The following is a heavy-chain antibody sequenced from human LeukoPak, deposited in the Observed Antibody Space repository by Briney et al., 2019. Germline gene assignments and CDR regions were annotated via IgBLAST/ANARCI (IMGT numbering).Heavy chain of an antibody. CDR3: SEYSSSSTAFDI. J-gene: IGHJ3*02. D-gene: IGHD6-6*01. CDR2: IIPIFGTA. V-gene: IGHV1-69*05. CDR1: GYTFTSYD. Sequence: SVKVSCKASGYTFTSYDISLVRQAPGQGLEWMGRIIPIFGTANYAQKFQGRVTITTDESTSTAYMELSSLRSEDTAVYYCSEYSSSSTAFDIWGQGTMVTVSS.